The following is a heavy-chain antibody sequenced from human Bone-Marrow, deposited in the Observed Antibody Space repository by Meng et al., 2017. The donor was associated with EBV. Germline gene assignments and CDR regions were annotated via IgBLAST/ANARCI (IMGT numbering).Heavy chain of an antibody. V-gene: IGHV4-4*02. CDR1: GGGISISSW. Sequence: QRACAGRVVRSDRPYFIGSAPGGGISISSWCSGIRQPPGKGLEQIGEIYHSGSTNSNRSRRRRVTISVDKSKNQFSLKLSSVTAAISDVYYCARYGYYYDSMGPQKTYYFNFWGQGTLVTVSS. CDR3: ARYGYYYDSMGPQKTYYFNF. D-gene: IGHD3-22*01. J-gene: IGHJ4*02. CDR2: IYHSGST.